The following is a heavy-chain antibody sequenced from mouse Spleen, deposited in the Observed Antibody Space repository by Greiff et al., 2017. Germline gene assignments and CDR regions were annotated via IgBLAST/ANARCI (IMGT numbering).Heavy chain of an antibody. V-gene: IGHV5-9-1*01. Sequence: EVKLMESGGGLVKPGGSLKLSCVASGFTFSSYAMFWVRQTPEKRLEWVATISSGGSYTYYPVSVKGRFTISRDNAKNTLYLQMSSLRSEDTAMYYCARGGYEGYWGQGTTLTVSS. D-gene: IGHD2-14*01. J-gene: IGHJ2*01. CDR2: ISSGGSYT. CDR1: GFTFSSYA. CDR3: ARGGYEGY.